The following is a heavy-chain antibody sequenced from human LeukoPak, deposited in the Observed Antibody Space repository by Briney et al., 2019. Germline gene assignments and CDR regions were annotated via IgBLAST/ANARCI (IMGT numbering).Heavy chain of an antibody. CDR2: INPNSGGT. J-gene: IGHJ3*02. CDR1: GYTFTGYY. Sequence: ASVKVSCKASGYTFTGYYMHWVRQAPGQGLEWMRWINPNSGGTNYAQKFQGRVTMTRDTSISTAYMELSRLRSDDAAVYYCARERAAAGTVFSDAFDIWGQGTMVTVSS. D-gene: IGHD6-13*01. CDR3: ARERAAAGTVFSDAFDI. V-gene: IGHV1-2*02.